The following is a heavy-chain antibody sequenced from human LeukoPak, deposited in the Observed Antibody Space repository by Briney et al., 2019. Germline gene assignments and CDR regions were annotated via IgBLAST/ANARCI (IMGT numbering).Heavy chain of an antibody. CDR3: ARAAMGYTGDY. CDR2: ISSSSYI. V-gene: IGHV3-21*01. D-gene: IGHD6-13*01. J-gene: IGHJ4*02. CDR1: GFTFSSYS. Sequence: GGSLRLSCAASGFTFSSYSMNWVRQAPGKGLEWVSSISSSSYIYYADSVKGRFTISRDNAKNSLYLQMNSLRAEDTAVYYCARAAMGYTGDYWGQGTLVTVSS.